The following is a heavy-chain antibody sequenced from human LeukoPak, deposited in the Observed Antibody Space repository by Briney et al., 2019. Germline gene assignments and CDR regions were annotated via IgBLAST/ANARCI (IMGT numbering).Heavy chain of an antibody. CDR3: TRGYYSSSRFDS. Sequence: PGGSLRLSCAASGFPFRNYWMHWVRHAPGKGLVWLSRDKSDGSTTKYAHSVKGRFTISRDNDEHTLSMRMNSLRPEDTAVYYSTRGYYSSSRFDSWGQGTLVTASS. V-gene: IGHV3-74*01. CDR1: GFPFRNYW. J-gene: IGHJ4*02. CDR2: DKSDGSTT. D-gene: IGHD6-13*01.